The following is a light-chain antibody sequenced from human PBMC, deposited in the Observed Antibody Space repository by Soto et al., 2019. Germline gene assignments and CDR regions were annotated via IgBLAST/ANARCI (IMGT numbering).Light chain of an antibody. V-gene: IGKV1-5*03. CDR1: QSISSW. CDR3: QQYNSYSLT. J-gene: IGKJ4*01. CDR2: KAS. Sequence: DIQMTQSPSTLSASVGDRVTITCRASQSISSWLAWYQQKPGKAPKLLIYKASSLESGVPSRVSGSGSGTEFTLTISSLQPDDFETYYCQQYNSYSLTFGGGTKVEIK.